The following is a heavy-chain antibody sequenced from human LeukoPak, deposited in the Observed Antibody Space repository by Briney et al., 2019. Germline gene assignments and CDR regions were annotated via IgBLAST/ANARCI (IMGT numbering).Heavy chain of an antibody. Sequence: PSETLSLTCTVSSASITSSPYFWGWIRQPAGKGLEWIGRIYTSGSTNYNPSLKSRVTMSVDTSKNQFSLKLSSVTAADTAVYYCARRYYYGSSNDYWGQGTLVTVSS. CDR1: SASITSSPYF. CDR2: IYTSGST. D-gene: IGHD3-10*01. V-gene: IGHV4-4*07. J-gene: IGHJ4*02. CDR3: ARRYYYGSSNDY.